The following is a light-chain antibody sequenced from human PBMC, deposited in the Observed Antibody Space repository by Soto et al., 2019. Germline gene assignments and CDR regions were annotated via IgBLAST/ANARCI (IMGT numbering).Light chain of an antibody. CDR3: QPYGRSPMFT. CDR1: QSVSSNY. CDR2: GTS. Sequence: EIVLTQSPGTLSLSPGDRATLSCRPSQSVSSNYLAWYQQKPGQAPRLLIYGTSRGAAGIPDRFSGSGSGTDFTLTICRLEPEDFAVYFCQPYGRSPMFTFGQGTKLEVK. J-gene: IGKJ2*01. V-gene: IGKV3-20*01.